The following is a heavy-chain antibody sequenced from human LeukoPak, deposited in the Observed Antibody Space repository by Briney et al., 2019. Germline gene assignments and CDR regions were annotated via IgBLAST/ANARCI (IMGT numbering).Heavy chain of an antibody. CDR3: ARVRSRGAFDI. J-gene: IGHJ3*02. D-gene: IGHD1-26*01. Sequence: PSQTLSLTCAVSGGSISSGGYSWSWIRQPPGKGLEWIGYIYHSGSTYYNPSLKSRVTISVNRSKNQFSLKLSSVTAADTAVYYCARVRSRGAFDIWGQGTMVTVSS. CDR2: IYHSGST. CDR1: GGSISSGGYS. V-gene: IGHV4-30-2*01.